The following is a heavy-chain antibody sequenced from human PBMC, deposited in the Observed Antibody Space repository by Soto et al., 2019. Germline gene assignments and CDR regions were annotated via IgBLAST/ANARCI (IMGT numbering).Heavy chain of an antibody. CDR2: ISSSSSYI. V-gene: IGHV3-21*01. D-gene: IGHD6-6*01. Sequence: PGGSLRLSCAASGFTFSSYSMNWVRQAPGKGLEWVSSISSSSSYIYYADSVKGRFTISRDNAKNSLYLQMNSLRAEDTAVYYCARAGPAARPFDYWGQGTLVTVSS. CDR3: ARAGPAARPFDY. CDR1: GFTFSSYS. J-gene: IGHJ4*02.